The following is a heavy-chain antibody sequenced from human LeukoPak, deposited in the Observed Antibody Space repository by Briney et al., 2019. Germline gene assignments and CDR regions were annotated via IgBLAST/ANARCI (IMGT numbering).Heavy chain of an antibody. J-gene: IGHJ6*03. V-gene: IGHV4-39*01. CDR2: IYHSGST. D-gene: IGHD1-26*01. CDR1: GGSISSSSYY. CDR3: ARVGVGGPYYYMDV. Sequence: PSETLSLTCTVSGGSISSSSYYWGWIRQAPGKGLEWIGSIYHSGSTHYNPSLKSRVTISVDTSKNQFSLNLSSVTAADTAVYCCARVGVGGPYYYMDVWGKGTTVTVSS.